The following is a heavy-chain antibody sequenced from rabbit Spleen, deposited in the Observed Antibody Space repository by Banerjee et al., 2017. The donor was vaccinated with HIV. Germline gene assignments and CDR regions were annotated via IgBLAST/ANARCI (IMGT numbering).Heavy chain of an antibody. CDR3: ARDLYSSGWGALSYGMDL. CDR2: IYAAKGST. V-gene: IGHV1S7*01. D-gene: IGHD4-1*01. CDR1: GIDFTKYY. Sequence: QLTETGGGLVQPGGSLTLSCKASGIDFTKYYITWVRQAPGKGLEWIGIIYAAKGSTDYASWVNGRFTISSDNAQNTVFLQMTSLTASDTATYFCARDLYSSGWGALSYGMDLWGQGTLVTVS. J-gene: IGHJ3*01.